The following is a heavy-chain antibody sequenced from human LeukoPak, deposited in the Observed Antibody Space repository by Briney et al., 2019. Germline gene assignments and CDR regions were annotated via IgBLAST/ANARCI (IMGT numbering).Heavy chain of an antibody. Sequence: PGGSLRLSCAVSGFTFSTYAMHWVRQVPVKGLEWVAVISYDGGNKYYADSVKGRFTISRDNAKNSLYLQMNSLRAEDTAVYYCARSSRVPAAINDYWGQGTLVTVSS. CDR2: ISYDGGNK. D-gene: IGHD2-2*01. J-gene: IGHJ4*02. V-gene: IGHV3-30-3*01. CDR1: GFTFSTYA. CDR3: ARSSRVPAAINDY.